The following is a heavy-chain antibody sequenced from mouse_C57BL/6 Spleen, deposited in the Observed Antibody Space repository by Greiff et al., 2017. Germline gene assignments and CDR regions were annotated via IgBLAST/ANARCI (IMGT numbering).Heavy chain of an antibody. Sequence: QVQLQQSGAELVKPGASVKMSCKASGYTFTSYWITWVKQRPGQGLEWIGDIYPGSGSTNYNEKFKSKATLTVDTSSSTAYMQRSSLTSEDSAVYYGARQGLIYDGPYYFDYWGQGTTLTVSS. CDR3: ARQGLIYDGPYYFDY. CDR1: GYTFTSYW. J-gene: IGHJ2*01. D-gene: IGHD2-3*01. CDR2: IYPGSGST. V-gene: IGHV1-55*01.